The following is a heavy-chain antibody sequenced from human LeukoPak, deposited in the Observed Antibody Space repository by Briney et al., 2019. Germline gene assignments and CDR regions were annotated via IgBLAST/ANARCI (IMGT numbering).Heavy chain of an antibody. CDR2: INYSGTT. D-gene: IGHD2-21*01. J-gene: IGHJ4*02. CDR3: ARAQDQGGDLFDY. V-gene: IGHV4-34*01. CDR1: GESFSIYY. Sequence: SETLSLTCEVSGESFSIYYWRWIRQSPGKGLEWIAEINYSGTTNYNPSLKSRVTVSVDTSKNQFSLDLNSVTAADTAVYYCARAQDQGGDLFDYWGQGTLVTVSS.